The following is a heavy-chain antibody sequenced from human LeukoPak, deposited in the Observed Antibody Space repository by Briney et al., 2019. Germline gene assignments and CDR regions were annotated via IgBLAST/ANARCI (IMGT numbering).Heavy chain of an antibody. D-gene: IGHD4-17*01. Sequence: PGGSLRLSCAASGFTFSSYAMSWVRQAPGKGLEWVSAISGGGGGTYYADSVKGRFAISRDNSKNTLYLQMNSLRAEDTAVYYYAKDDFADYPHYFDYWGQGTLVSVSS. CDR2: ISGGGGGT. V-gene: IGHV3-23*01. CDR1: GFTFSSYA. J-gene: IGHJ4*02. CDR3: AKDDFADYPHYFDY.